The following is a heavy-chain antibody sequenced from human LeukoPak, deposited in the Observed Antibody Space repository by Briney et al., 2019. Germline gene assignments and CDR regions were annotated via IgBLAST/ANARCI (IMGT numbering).Heavy chain of an antibody. CDR2: ISSSRDYI. D-gene: IGHD2-21*01. J-gene: IGHJ4*02. Sequence: GGSLRLSCAASGFSFSSYSMNWVRQAPGKGLEWVSSISSSRDYIYYADSVKGRFTISRDNAKNSLYLQMNSLRAEDTAVYYCTTVTFCGGESSCVFDYWGQGTLVTVSS. CDR1: GFSFSSYS. CDR3: TTVTFCGGESSCVFDY. V-gene: IGHV3-21*01.